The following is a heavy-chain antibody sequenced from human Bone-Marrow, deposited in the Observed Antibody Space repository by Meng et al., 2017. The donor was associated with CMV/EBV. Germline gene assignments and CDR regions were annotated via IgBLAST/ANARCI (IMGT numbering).Heavy chain of an antibody. D-gene: IGHD5-18*01. Sequence: SETLSLTCTVSGGSISSSSYYWGWIRQPPGKGLEWIGSIYYSGSTYYNPSLKSRVTISVDTSKNQFSLKLSSVTAADTAVYYCARGRIQLWLENYYGMDVWGQGTTVTVSS. J-gene: IGHJ6*02. CDR1: GGSISSSSYY. CDR3: ARGRIQLWLENYYGMDV. CDR2: IYYSGST. V-gene: IGHV4-39*01.